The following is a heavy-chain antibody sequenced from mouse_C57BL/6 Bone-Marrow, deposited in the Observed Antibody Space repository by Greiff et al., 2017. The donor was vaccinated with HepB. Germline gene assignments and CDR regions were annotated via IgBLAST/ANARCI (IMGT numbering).Heavy chain of an antibody. D-gene: IGHD1-1*01. CDR3: AREYYGSVYFDV. V-gene: IGHV5-16*01. CDR2: INYDGSST. J-gene: IGHJ1*03. Sequence: EVMLVESEGGLVQPGSSMKLSCTASGFTFSDYYMAWVRQVPEKGLEWVANINYDGSSTYYLDSLKSRFIISRDNAKNILYLQMSSLKSEDTATYYCAREYYGSVYFDVWGTGTTVTVSS. CDR1: GFTFSDYY.